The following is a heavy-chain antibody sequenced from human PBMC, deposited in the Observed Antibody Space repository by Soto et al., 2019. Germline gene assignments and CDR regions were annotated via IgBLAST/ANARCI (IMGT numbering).Heavy chain of an antibody. CDR3: ARDHIVVVTAGFDY. J-gene: IGHJ4*02. CDR2: IKQDGSEK. Sequence: SLRLSCAASGFTFSSYWVSWVRQAPGKGLEWVANIKQDGSEKYYVDSVKGRFTISRDNAKNSLYLQMNSLRAEDTAVYYCARDHIVVVTAGFDYWGQGTLVTVSS. CDR1: GFTFSSYW. V-gene: IGHV3-7*01. D-gene: IGHD2-21*02.